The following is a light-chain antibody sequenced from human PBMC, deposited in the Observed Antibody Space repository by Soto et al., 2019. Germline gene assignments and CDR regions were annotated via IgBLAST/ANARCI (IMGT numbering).Light chain of an antibody. CDR1: QSVSSSY. J-gene: IGKJ1*01. V-gene: IGKV3-20*01. Sequence: EIVLTQSPGTLSLSPGERATLSCRASQSVSSSYLAWYQQKPGQAPRLLIYGASSRATGIPDRFSGSGSGTDFTLTISRLEPEDFAVYYCQQYGCSLPSTFGQGTKVEIK. CDR2: GAS. CDR3: QQYGCSLPST.